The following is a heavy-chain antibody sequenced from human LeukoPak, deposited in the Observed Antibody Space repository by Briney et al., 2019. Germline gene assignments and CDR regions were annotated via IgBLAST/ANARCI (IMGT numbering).Heavy chain of an antibody. J-gene: IGHJ3*02. CDR3: ARAFLRAFDI. CDR1: GFTFSNAW. D-gene: IGHD3-3*02. Sequence: GGSLRLSCAASGFTFSNAWMSWVRQAPGKGLEWVGRIKSKTDGGTTDYAAPVKGRFTISRDDSKNTLYLQMNSLRAEDTAVYYCARAFLRAFDIWGQGTMVTVSS. CDR2: IKSKTDGGTT. V-gene: IGHV3-15*05.